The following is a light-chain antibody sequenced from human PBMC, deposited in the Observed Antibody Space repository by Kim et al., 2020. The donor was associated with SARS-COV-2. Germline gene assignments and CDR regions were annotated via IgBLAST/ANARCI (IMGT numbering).Light chain of an antibody. CDR3: ESQDTSGDQVV. V-gene: IGLV3-19*01. CDR1: SLRSYF. Sequence: ALRQTVRITCQGDSLRSYFASWYQQKPGRAPVLVIYNKNNRPSGIPDRFSGTRSGNTALLTISGAQAEDEADYYCESQDTSGDQVVFGGGTQLTVL. J-gene: IGLJ2*01. CDR2: NKN.